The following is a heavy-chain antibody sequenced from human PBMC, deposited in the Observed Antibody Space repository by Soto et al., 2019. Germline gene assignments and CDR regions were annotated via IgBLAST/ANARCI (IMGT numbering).Heavy chain of an antibody. Sequence: SETLSLTCTVSGGSISSGGYYWSWIRQHPGKGLEWIGYIYYSGSTYYNPSLKSRVTISVDTSKNQFSLKLSSVTAADTAVYYCARGPEWKIFGVGPPSLVGPWGQGTLVTVSS. J-gene: IGHJ5*02. D-gene: IGHD3-3*01. CDR1: GGSISSGGYY. V-gene: IGHV4-31*03. CDR2: IYYSGST. CDR3: ARGPEWKIFGVGPPSLVGP.